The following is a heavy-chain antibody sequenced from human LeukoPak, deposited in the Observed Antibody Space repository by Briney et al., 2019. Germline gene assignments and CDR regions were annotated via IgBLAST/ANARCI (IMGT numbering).Heavy chain of an antibody. CDR1: GFMFSSNW. J-gene: IGHJ4*02. CDR2: IKEDGTET. CDR3: AKEGRSLQSN. V-gene: IGHV3-7*03. Sequence: GGSLRLSCAASGFMFSSNWMSWVRLAPGKGLEWVANIKEDGTETYYVDSVKGRFTISRDNAKNSVYLQTNSLRVEDTAVYYCAKEGRSLQSNWGQGTLVTVSS. D-gene: IGHD5-24*01.